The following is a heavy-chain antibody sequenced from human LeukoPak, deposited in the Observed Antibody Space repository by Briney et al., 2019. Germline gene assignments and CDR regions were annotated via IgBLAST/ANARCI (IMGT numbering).Heavy chain of an antibody. J-gene: IGHJ4*02. CDR3: ARDRSNYFDY. Sequence: ASVKVSCKASAYSFTDYYIHWVRQAPGQGLEWMGIINPSGGSTSYAQKFQGGVTMTRDTSTSTVYMELSSLRSEDTAVYYCARDRSNYFDYWGQGTLVTVSS. CDR2: INPSGGST. D-gene: IGHD3-16*02. V-gene: IGHV1-46*01. CDR1: AYSFTDYY.